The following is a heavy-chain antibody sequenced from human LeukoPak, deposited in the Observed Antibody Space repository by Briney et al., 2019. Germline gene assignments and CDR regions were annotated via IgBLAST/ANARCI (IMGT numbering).Heavy chain of an antibody. CDR2: ISYDGSNK. Sequence: GGSLRLSCAASGFTFSSYGMHWVRQAPGKGLEWVAVISYDGSNKYYADSVKGRSTISRDNSKNTLYLQMNSLRAEDTAVYYCAGNYYGSGLDYWGQGTLVTVSS. CDR3: AGNYYGSGLDY. D-gene: IGHD3-10*01. CDR1: GFTFSSYG. J-gene: IGHJ4*02. V-gene: IGHV3-30*03.